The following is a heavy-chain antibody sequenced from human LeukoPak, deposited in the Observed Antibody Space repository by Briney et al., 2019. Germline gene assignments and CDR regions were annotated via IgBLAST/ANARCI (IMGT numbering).Heavy chain of an antibody. J-gene: IGHJ4*02. Sequence: SETLSLTCTVSGGSISSGSYYWSWIRQPAGKGLEWIGRIYTSGSTNYNPSLKSRVTISVDTSKSQFSLKLSSVTAADTAVYYCAAYDFWSGSEGQFDYWGQGTLVTVSS. CDR3: AAYDFWSGSEGQFDY. V-gene: IGHV4-61*02. CDR1: GGSISSGSYY. CDR2: IYTSGST. D-gene: IGHD3-3*01.